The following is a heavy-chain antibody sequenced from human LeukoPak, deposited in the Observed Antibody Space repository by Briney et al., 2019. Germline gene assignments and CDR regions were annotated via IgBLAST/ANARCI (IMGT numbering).Heavy chain of an antibody. D-gene: IGHD6-13*01. V-gene: IGHV4-30-4*07. CDR3: ARLVAAAGNNWFDP. CDR2: IHDSGST. J-gene: IGHJ5*02. Sequence: SETLSLTCAVTGDSISSGGYSWGWIRQTRGKGLEWIAYIHDSGSTYNNPSLKSRLSISINTSKNQFSLKLNSLTAADTAVYHCARLVAAAGNNWFDPWGQGTLVTVSS. CDR1: GDSISSGGYS.